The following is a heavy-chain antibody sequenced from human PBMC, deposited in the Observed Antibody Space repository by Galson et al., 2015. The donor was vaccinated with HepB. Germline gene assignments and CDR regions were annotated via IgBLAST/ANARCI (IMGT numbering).Heavy chain of an antibody. J-gene: IGHJ4*02. CDR1: GFTFSSYS. CDR2: ISSSSSTI. CDR3: ARDLIYDSSGYYYGGLLGSSFGY. V-gene: IGHV3-48*01. Sequence: SLRLSCAASGFTFSSYSMNWVRQAPGKGLEWVSYISSSSSTIYYADSVKGRFTISRDNAKNSLYLQMNSLRAEDTAVYYCARDLIYDSSGYYYGGLLGSSFGYWSQGTLVTVSS. D-gene: IGHD3-22*01.